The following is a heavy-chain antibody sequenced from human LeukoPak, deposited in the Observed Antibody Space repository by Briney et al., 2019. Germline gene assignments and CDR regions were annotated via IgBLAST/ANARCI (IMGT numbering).Heavy chain of an antibody. D-gene: IGHD2-15*01. V-gene: IGHV1-69*04. J-gene: IGHJ5*02. Sequence: SVKVSCKASGYTFTSYAISWVRQAPGQGLEWMGRIIPILGIANYAQKFQGRVTITADKSTSTAYMELSSLRSEDTAVYYCARYPFGSLINWFDPWGQGTLVTVSS. CDR1: GYTFTSYA. CDR3: ARYPFGSLINWFDP. CDR2: IIPILGIA.